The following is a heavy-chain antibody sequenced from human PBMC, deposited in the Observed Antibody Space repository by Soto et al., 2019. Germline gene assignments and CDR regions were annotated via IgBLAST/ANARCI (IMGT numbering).Heavy chain of an antibody. Sequence: QITLKESGPTLVKPPQTLPLTCTFSGFSLSTSGVGVGWIRQPPGKALECLALIYWDDDKRYSPSLKSRLTITKDSSRNQVVLTINNIDPGDTSAYYCALISGSWYNGFGPWGEGALVTGSS. CDR1: GFSLSTSGVG. CDR3: ALISGSWYNGFGP. V-gene: IGHV2-5*02. CDR2: IYWDDDK. J-gene: IGHJ5*02. D-gene: IGHD6-13*01.